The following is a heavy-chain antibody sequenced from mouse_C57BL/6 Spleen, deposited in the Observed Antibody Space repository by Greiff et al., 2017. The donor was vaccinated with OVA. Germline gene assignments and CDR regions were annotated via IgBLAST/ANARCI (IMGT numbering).Heavy chain of an antibody. D-gene: IGHD1-2*01. CDR3: ARGRRGDYFDY. Sequence: EVQLVESGGGLVKPGGSLKLSCAASGFTFSSYAMSWVRQTPEKRLEWVATISDGGSYTSSPDNVKGRFTISRDNAKNNLYLQMSQLKSEDTAMYYCARGRRGDYFDYWGQGTTLTVSS. J-gene: IGHJ2*01. CDR2: ISDGGSYT. CDR1: GFTFSSYA. V-gene: IGHV5-4*01.